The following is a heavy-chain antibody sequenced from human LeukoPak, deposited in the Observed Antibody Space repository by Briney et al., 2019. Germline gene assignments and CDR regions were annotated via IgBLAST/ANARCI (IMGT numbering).Heavy chain of an antibody. CDR2: IISGGST. J-gene: IGHJ3*02. Sequence: PGGSLRLSCAASGFTFSNNGMSWVRQAPGKGLEWVPSIISGGSTYYADSVKGRFTISRDNSKKTLYLQMNSLRAEDTAVYYCARDLHGAFDIWGQGTMVTVSA. D-gene: IGHD4-11*01. CDR3: ARDLHGAFDI. V-gene: IGHV3-23*01. CDR1: GFTFSNNG.